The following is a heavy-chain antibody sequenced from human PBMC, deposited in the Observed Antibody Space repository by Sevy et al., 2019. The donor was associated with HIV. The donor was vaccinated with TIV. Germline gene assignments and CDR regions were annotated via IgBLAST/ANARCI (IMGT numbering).Heavy chain of an antibody. CDR2: IKQDGSVR. D-gene: IGHD6-13*01. V-gene: IGHV3-7*01. Sequence: GGSLRLSCVASGFTINSYWMSWVRQAPGKGLEWVANIKQDGSVRYYVDSVKGRFTISRDNARNLVYLQMNSLRVEDTALYYCVRAIAADGSFWGQGTLVTVSS. CDR3: VRAIAADGSF. CDR1: GFTINSYW. J-gene: IGHJ4*02.